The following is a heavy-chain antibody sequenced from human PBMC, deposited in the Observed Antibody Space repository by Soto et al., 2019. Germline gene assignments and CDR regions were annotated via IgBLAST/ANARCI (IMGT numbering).Heavy chain of an antibody. J-gene: IGHJ4*02. Sequence: QVQLVESGGGVVQPGRSLRLSCAASGFTFSSYAMHWVRQAPGKGLEWVAVISYDVSNKYYADSVKGRFTISRDNSKNTLYLQMNSLRAEDAAVYYCARDRQRHRWDSSSWYGYYFDYWGQGTLVTVSS. D-gene: IGHD6-13*01. CDR2: ISYDVSNK. CDR3: ARDRQRHRWDSSSWYGYYFDY. CDR1: GFTFSSYA. V-gene: IGHV3-30-3*01.